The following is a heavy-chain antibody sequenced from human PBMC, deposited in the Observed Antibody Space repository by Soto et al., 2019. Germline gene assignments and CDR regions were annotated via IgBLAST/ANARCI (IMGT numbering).Heavy chain of an antibody. J-gene: IGHJ6*03. CDR1: GLSFSGYY. CDR3: ARGIAAEGYYYYYMDV. Sequence: SETLSLTCAVSGLSFSGYYWRWSRQPPGKGLEWIGEINHSGSTNYNPSLKSRVTISVDTSKNQFSLKLSSVTAADTAVYYCARGIAAEGYYYYYMDVWGKGTTVT. D-gene: IGHD6-13*01. CDR2: INHSGST. V-gene: IGHV4-34*01.